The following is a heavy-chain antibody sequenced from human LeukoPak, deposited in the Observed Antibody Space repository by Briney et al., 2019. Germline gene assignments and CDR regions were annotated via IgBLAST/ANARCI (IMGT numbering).Heavy chain of an antibody. CDR1: GYTFNSYG. CDR2: ISAYNGKT. Sequence: ASVKVSCKPSGYTFNSYGIRWVRQAPGQGGEGMGWISAYNGKTNYAQKLQGRVSMTTDTSTSTAYMELRRLRSEDTAVYYCARGGVAATSRKASPPVGFDPWGQGTLVTVSS. D-gene: IGHD6-19*01. CDR3: ARGGVAATSRKASPPVGFDP. J-gene: IGHJ5*02. V-gene: IGHV1-18*01.